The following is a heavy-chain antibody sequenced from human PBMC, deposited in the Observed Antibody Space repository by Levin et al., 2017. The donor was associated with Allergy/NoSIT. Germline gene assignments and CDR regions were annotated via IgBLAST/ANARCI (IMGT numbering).Heavy chain of an antibody. CDR1: GYTFTSYD. J-gene: IGHJ6*02. V-gene: IGHV1-8*01. D-gene: IGHD6-19*01. CDR3: ARGSSSGWSDYYYYGMDV. CDR2: MNPNSGNT. Sequence: ASVKVSCKASGYTFTSYDINWVRQATGQGLEWMGWMNPNSGNTGYAQKFQGRVTMTRNTSISTAYMELSSLRSEDTAVYYCARGSSSGWSDYYYYGMDVWGQGTTVTVSS.